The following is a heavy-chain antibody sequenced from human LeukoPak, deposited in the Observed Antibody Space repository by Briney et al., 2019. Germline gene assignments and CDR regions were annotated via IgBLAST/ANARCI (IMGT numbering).Heavy chain of an antibody. V-gene: IGHV3-15*01. D-gene: IGHD4-17*01. Sequence: GGSLRLSCAASGFAFSDAWMNWVRQAPGKGLEWVGRIKGKTAGGTIDYAAPVKGRFTISRDDSKNTVYLQMNSLRAEDTAVYYCARDQLPYGEILFDPWGQGTLVTVSS. CDR2: IKGKTAGGTI. CDR3: ARDQLPYGEILFDP. CDR1: GFAFSDAW. J-gene: IGHJ5*02.